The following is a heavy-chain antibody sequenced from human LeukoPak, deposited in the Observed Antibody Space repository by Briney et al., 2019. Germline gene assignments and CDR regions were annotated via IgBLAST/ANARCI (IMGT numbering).Heavy chain of an antibody. D-gene: IGHD3-22*01. Sequence: PGRSLRLSCAASGFTFSSYDMHWVRQAPGKGLEWVAVIWYDGSNKYYADSVKGRFTISRDNSKNTLYLQMNSLRAEDTAVYYCAKRGTYYYDSSGYYYFDYWGQGTLVTVSS. V-gene: IGHV3-33*06. CDR1: GFTFSSYD. CDR3: AKRGTYYYDSSGYYYFDY. J-gene: IGHJ4*02. CDR2: IWYDGSNK.